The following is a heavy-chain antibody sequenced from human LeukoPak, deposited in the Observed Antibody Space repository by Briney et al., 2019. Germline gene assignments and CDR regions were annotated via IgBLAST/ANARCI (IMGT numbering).Heavy chain of an antibody. J-gene: IGHJ3*02. CDR3: ARRPPLGYCSGGGCAIDAFDI. CDR1: GDSISTSF. V-gene: IGHV4-59*08. CDR2: IYYSGVT. D-gene: IGHD2-15*01. Sequence: PSETLSLTCTVSGDSISTSFWSWIRQPPGKGLEWIRYIYYSGVTNYNPSLKSRVTISVDTSKNQFSLRLSSVNAADTAVYYCARRPPLGYCSGGGCAIDAFDIWGQGTMVTVSS.